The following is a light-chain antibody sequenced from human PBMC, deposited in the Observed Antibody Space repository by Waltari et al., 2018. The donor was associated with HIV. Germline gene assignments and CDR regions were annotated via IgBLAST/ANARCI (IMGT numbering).Light chain of an antibody. Sequence: QSALTQPASVSGSPGPSTTISCIGSTGDVGAYDYLSWYQHPPGKAPKLLIYDVTHRPSGISARFSGSKSGNTASLTISGLQADDEADYYGGSYTTTSTLGVFGGGTKLTVL. CDR3: GSYTTTSTLGV. J-gene: IGLJ2*01. V-gene: IGLV2-14*03. CDR1: TGDVGAYDY. CDR2: DVT.